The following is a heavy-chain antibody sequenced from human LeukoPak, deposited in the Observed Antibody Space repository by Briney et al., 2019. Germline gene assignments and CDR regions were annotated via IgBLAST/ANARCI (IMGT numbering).Heavy chain of an antibody. CDR3: AREDFRDHTTGFGS. Sequence: GSLRLSCAASGFTFSNYAVSWVRQAPGRGLEWLSAISGSGGTYYIPSVRGRFIVSRDNSRNTLYLQLNNLRAEDTAIYYCAREDFRDHTTGFGSWGQGTLVTVSS. J-gene: IGHJ5*01. CDR2: ISGSGGT. V-gene: IGHV3-23*01. CDR1: GFTFSNYA. D-gene: IGHD1-1*01.